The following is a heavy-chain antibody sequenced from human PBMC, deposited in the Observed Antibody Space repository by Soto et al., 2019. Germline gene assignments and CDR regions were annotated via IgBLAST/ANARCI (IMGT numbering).Heavy chain of an antibody. CDR2: IWYDGSNK. Sequence: QVQLVESGGGVVQPGRSLRLSCAASGFTFSSYGMHWVRQAPGKGLEWVAVIWYDGSNKYFADSVKGRLTISRDNSKNTLYLQMNSLRAEDTAVYYCARDLGVRGGSMDVWGQGTTVTVSS. J-gene: IGHJ6*02. D-gene: IGHD3-10*01. CDR1: GFTFSSYG. V-gene: IGHV3-33*01. CDR3: ARDLGVRGGSMDV.